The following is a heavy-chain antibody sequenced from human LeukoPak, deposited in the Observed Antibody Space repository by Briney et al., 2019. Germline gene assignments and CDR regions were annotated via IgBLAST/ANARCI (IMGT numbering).Heavy chain of an antibody. CDR2: MNPNSGNT. J-gene: IGHJ4*02. CDR1: GYTFTSYD. V-gene: IGHV1-8*01. Sequence: ASVKVSCKASGYTFTSYDINWVRQATGQGLEWMGWMNPNSGNTGYAQKLQGRVTMTTDTSTSTAYMELRSLRSDDTAVYYCARGLVGAAYAFDYWGQGTLVTVSS. D-gene: IGHD1-26*01. CDR3: ARGLVGAAYAFDY.